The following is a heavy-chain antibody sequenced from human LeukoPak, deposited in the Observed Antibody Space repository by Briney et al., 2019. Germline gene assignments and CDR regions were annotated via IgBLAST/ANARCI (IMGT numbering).Heavy chain of an antibody. V-gene: IGHV1-2*02. CDR1: GYTFTGYY. D-gene: IGHD1-26*01. J-gene: IGHJ4*02. CDR3: ARGSGGYPLLPLDY. Sequence: ASVKVSCKASGYTFTGYYIHWVRQAPGQGLEWMGWINPNSGDPDYVQKFQGRVTMTRDASISTAYMELSRLISDDAAVYFCARGSGGYPLLPLDYWGQGTLVTVS. CDR2: INPNSGDP.